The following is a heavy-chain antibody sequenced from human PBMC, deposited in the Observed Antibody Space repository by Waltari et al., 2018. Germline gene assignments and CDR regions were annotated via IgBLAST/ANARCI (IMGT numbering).Heavy chain of an antibody. J-gene: IGHJ4*02. V-gene: IGHV3-30*02. CDR3: GIDVSGPIDY. CDR2: IRYNGIDK. Sequence: QVQLVESGGGVVQPGESLRLSCTASGFTFTTYGMHWVRQAPGKGLEWLAFIRYNGIDKYYAASVRGRFPISRDISKNAVYLQMNSLRADDTAVYYCGIDVSGPIDYWGQGTLVTVSS. CDR1: GFTFTTYG. D-gene: IGHD1-26*01.